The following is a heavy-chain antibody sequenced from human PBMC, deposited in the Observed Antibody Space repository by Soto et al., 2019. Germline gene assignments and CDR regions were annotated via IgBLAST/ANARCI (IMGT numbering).Heavy chain of an antibody. CDR1: GGSISSSNW. D-gene: IGHD3-22*01. CDR3: ARIRPTNYDSSGYHNYPFDY. V-gene: IGHV4-4*02. CDR2: IYHSGST. Sequence: SETLSLTCAVSGGSISSSNWWSWVRQPPGKGLEWIGEIYHSGSTNYNPSLKSRVTISVDKSKNQFSLKLSSVTAADTAVYYCARIRPTNYDSSGYHNYPFDYWGQGTLVTVSS. J-gene: IGHJ4*02.